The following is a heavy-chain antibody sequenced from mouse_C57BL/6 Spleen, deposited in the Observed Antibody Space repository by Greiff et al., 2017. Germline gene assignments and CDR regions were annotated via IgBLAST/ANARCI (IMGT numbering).Heavy chain of an antibody. CDR2: IDPEDGDT. J-gene: IGHJ1*03. CDR1: GFNIKDYY. Sequence: VHVKQSGAELVRPGASVKLSCTASGFNIKDYYMHWVKQRPEQGLEWIGRIDPEDGDTEYAPKFQGKATMTADTSSNTAYLQLSSLTSEDTAVYYCTRNYEWYFDVWGTGTTVTVSS. CDR3: TRNYEWYFDV. V-gene: IGHV14-1*01. D-gene: IGHD2-1*01.